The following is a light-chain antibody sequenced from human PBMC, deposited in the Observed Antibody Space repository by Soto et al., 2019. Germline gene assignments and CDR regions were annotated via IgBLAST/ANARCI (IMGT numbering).Light chain of an antibody. Sequence: EIVLMQSPSTLSLSPGERATLSYRASQSVSSTFLSWYQQKPGQAPRLLIFDASSRATGIPDRFSGSGSGTDFTLTISRLEPEDFAVYFCQQYGNSPYTFGQGTKLEI. CDR2: DAS. CDR3: QQYGNSPYT. CDR1: QSVSSTF. J-gene: IGKJ2*01. V-gene: IGKV3-20*01.